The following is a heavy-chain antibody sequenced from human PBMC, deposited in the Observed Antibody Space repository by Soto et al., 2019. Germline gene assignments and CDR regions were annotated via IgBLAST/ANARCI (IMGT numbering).Heavy chain of an antibody. V-gene: IGHV3-30*18. CDR2: ISYDGSNK. Sequence: GGSLRLSCAASGFTFSSSGMHWVRQAPGKGLEWVAVISYDGSNKYYADSVKGRFTISRDNSKNTLYLQMNSLRAEDTAVYYCAKDDGYSSGWYKRGESYWGQGTLVTVSS. CDR1: GFTFSSSG. D-gene: IGHD6-19*01. J-gene: IGHJ4*02. CDR3: AKDDGYSSGWYKRGESY.